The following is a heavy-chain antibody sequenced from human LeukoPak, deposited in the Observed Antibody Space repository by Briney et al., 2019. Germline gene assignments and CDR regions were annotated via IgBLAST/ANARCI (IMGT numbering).Heavy chain of an antibody. Sequence: ASVKVSCKASGYTFTSYDINWVRQATGQGLEWMGWMNPNSGNTGYAQKFQGRVTMTRNTSISTAYMELSSLRSEDTAVDYCARLPYYYDSSGYYTGAFDIWGQGTMVTVSS. D-gene: IGHD3-22*01. CDR2: MNPNSGNT. J-gene: IGHJ3*02. V-gene: IGHV1-8*01. CDR3: ARLPYYYDSSGYYTGAFDI. CDR1: GYTFTSYD.